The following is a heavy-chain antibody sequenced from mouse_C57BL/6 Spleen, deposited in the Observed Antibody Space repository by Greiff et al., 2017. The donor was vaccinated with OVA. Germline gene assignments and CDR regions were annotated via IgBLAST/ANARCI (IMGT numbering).Heavy chain of an antibody. Sequence: HVQLQQPWAELVKPGASVKLSCKASGYTFTSYWMHWVKQRPGRGLEWIGRIDPNSGGTKYNEKFKSKATLTVDKPSSTAYMQLSSLTSEDSAVYYCARGSTPSYYYDGWFAYWGQGTLVTVSA. V-gene: IGHV1-72*01. CDR1: GYTFTSYW. CDR3: ARGSTPSYYYDGWFAY. D-gene: IGHD2-4*01. CDR2: IDPNSGGT. J-gene: IGHJ3*01.